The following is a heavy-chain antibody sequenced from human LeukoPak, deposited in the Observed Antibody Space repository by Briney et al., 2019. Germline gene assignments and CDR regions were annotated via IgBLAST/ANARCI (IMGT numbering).Heavy chain of an antibody. D-gene: IGHD3-9*01. J-gene: IGHJ4*02. V-gene: IGHV3-13*01. Sequence: PGGSLRLSCAASGFTLSNYDMHWVRHTPGKGLEWVSTTASAGDTYYPGSVKGRFTISREIDRNSLDLQMDSLRAGDTAVYYCARGYLSGYYYFDYWGQGTLVTVSS. CDR2: TASAGDT. CDR3: ARGYLSGYYYFDY. CDR1: GFTLSNYD.